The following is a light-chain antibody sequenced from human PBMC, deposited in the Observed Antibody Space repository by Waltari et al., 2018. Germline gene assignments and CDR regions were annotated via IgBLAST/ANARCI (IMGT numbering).Light chain of an antibody. V-gene: IGKV3-15*01. J-gene: IGKJ2*01. CDR1: QSLTSN. CDR3: QQYNRWPST. CDR2: GAS. Sequence: VMTQSPAILSVSPGDSVTLSCRASQSLTSNLAWYQQKPGQPPRLLICGASTRAPGVSDRFSGSGTTTQFSLTISSLQPEDFAIYFCQQYNRWPSTFGQGTKLDIK.